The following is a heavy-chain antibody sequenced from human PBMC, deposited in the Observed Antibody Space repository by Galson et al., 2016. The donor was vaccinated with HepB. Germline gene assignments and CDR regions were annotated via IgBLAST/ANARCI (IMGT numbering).Heavy chain of an antibody. J-gene: IGHJ4*02. CDR2: IIPGIDAT. CDR1: GGTFSSST. CDR3: ARSEWQQLLTTRFDS. V-gene: IGHV1-69*13. D-gene: IGHD6-13*01. Sequence: SVKVSCKASGGTFSSSTISWVRQAPGQGLEWMGGIIPGIDATNYAQKFQGRVTITADEYTSTAYMELSSLRSEDTAVYYWARSEWQQLLTTRFDSWGQGTLVTVSS.